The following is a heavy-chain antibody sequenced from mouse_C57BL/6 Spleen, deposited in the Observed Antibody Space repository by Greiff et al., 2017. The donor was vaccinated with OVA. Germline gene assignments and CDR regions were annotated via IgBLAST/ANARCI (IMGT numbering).Heavy chain of an antibody. CDR2: ISSGSSTI. CDR1: GFTFSDYG. Sequence: VKLMESGGGLVKPGGSLKLSCAASGFTFSDYGMHWVRQAPEKGLEWVAYISSGSSTIYYADTVKGRFTISRDNAKNTLFLQMTSLRSEDTAMYYCARGAWDGGFDYWGQGTTLTVSS. CDR3: ARGAWDGGFDY. D-gene: IGHD4-1*01. J-gene: IGHJ2*01. V-gene: IGHV5-17*01.